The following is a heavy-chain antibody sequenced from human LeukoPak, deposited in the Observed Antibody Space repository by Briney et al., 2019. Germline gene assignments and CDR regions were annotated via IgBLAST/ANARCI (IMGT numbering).Heavy chain of an antibody. V-gene: IGHV4-4*07. J-gene: IGHJ4*02. D-gene: IGHD6-19*01. Sequence: PSEILSLTCTVSGGSFSGYYWSWIRQPAGKGLEWIGRIYTSGSTNYNPSLKSRVTMSVDTSKNQFSLKLSSVTAADTAVYYCARLFMSSGWYYFDYWGPGTLVTVSS. CDR3: ARLFMSSGWYYFDY. CDR2: IYTSGST. CDR1: GGSFSGYY.